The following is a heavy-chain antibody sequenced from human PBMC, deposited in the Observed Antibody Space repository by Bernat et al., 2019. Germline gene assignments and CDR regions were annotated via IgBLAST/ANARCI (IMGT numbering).Heavy chain of an antibody. V-gene: IGHV3-23*03. Sequence: EVQLLESGGGLVQPGGSLRLPCAASGFTFSSYAISWVRQAPGKGLEWVSVIYSGGSTYYADSVKGRFTISRDNSKNTLYLQMNSLRAEDTAVYYCATENGYCSSTSCYRVRGFTMDVWGKGTTVTVSS. J-gene: IGHJ6*03. D-gene: IGHD2-2*01. CDR1: GFTFSSYA. CDR3: ATENGYCSSTSCYRVRGFTMDV. CDR2: IYSGGST.